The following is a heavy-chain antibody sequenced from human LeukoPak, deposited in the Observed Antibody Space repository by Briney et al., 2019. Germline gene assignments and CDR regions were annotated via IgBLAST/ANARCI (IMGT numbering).Heavy chain of an antibody. J-gene: IGHJ4*02. Sequence: GGSLRLSCAASGFSFSNYAMSWVRQAPGKGLEWVSGSSGSGGVTYYADSVKGRFTISRDNPKNTLYLQMNSLTAEDTAVYYCAKGRWLQLPRYFDYWGQGTLVTVSS. CDR2: SSGSGGVT. CDR3: AKGRWLQLPRYFDY. CDR1: GFSFSNYA. D-gene: IGHD5-24*01. V-gene: IGHV3-23*01.